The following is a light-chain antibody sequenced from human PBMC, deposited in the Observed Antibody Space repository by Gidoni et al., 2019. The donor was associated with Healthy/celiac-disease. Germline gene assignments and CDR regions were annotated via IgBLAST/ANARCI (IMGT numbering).Light chain of an antibody. CDR1: QSVSSY. J-gene: IGKJ2*01. CDR3: QQRSNGYT. CDR2: DAS. Sequence: EIVLTQSPATLSLSPGERSTLSCRASQSVSSYLALYQQYPGQAPRLLIYDASNRATALPARFSGSGSGTDFTLTISILVPEDFAVYYCQQRSNGYTFGQGTKLEIK. V-gene: IGKV3-11*01.